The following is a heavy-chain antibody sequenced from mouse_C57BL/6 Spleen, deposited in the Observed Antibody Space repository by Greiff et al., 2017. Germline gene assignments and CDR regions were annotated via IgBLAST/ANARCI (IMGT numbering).Heavy chain of an antibody. CDR3: ARNAVVAPLDV. CDR2: IYPGDGDT. CDR1: GYAFSSSW. J-gene: IGHJ2*01. V-gene: IGHV1-82*01. D-gene: IGHD1-1*01. Sequence: QVQLQQSGPELVKPGASVKISCKASGYAFSSSWMNWVKQRPGKGLEWIGRIYPGDGDTNYNGKFKGKATMTVDKSSSTAYMQLSSLTSEDSAVYFCARNAVVAPLDVWGKGTTLTVSS.